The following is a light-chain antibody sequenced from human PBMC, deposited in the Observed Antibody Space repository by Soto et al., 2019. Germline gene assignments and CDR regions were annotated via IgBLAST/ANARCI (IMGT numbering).Light chain of an antibody. CDR2: DAS. J-gene: IGKJ1*01. CDR3: QQRSDWPRT. Sequence: VVLTHSPSTLSLSPLDRATLSCMASQSVGSYLAWYQQKPGQAPSLLVYDASNRASGVPPRFSGSGSGTDFTLTIGSLEPEDFAVYYCQQRSDWPRTFGQGTKVDIK. V-gene: IGKV3-11*01. CDR1: QSVGSY.